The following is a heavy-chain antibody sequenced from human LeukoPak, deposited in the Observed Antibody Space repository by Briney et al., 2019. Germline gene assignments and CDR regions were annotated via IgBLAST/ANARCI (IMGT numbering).Heavy chain of an antibody. V-gene: IGHV4-34*01. Sequence: SETLSLTCAVYDGSFSGYYWSWIRQPPGKGLEWIGEINHSGSTNYNPSLKSRVTISVDTSKNQFSLKLSSVTAADTAVYYCARGPYDYVWGSYGYFDYWGQGTLVTVSS. D-gene: IGHD3-16*01. CDR1: DGSFSGYY. CDR2: INHSGST. CDR3: ARGPYDYVWGSYGYFDY. J-gene: IGHJ4*02.